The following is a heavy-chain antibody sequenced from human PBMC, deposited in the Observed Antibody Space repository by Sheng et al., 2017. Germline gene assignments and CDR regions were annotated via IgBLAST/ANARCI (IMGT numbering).Heavy chain of an antibody. J-gene: IGHJ4*02. CDR3: ARVPGVATINGAPDYYFDY. CDR1: GFTFSSYE. Sequence: ESGGGLVQPGGSLRLSCAASGFTFSSYEMNWVRQAPGKGLEWVSYISSSGSTIYYADSVKGRFTISRDNAKNSLYLQMNSLRAEDTAVYYCARVPGVATINGAPDYYFDYWGQGTLVTVSS. CDR2: ISSSGSTI. V-gene: IGHV3-48*03. D-gene: IGHD5-12*01.